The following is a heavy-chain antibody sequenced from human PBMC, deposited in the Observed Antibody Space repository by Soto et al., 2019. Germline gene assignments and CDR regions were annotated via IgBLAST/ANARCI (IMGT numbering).Heavy chain of an antibody. CDR3: AKDYHDGSGFYDNYGMDV. J-gene: IGHJ6*02. CDR1: GLTFSGYA. V-gene: IGHV3-23*01. Sequence: PGGSLRLSCAASGLTFSGYAMSWVRQSPGKGLEWVSGISGSGTSTYYADSVKGRFTISRDNSRNTLYLQMNSLRAEDTAVYYCAKDYHDGSGFYDNYGMDVWGQGTTVTVSS. D-gene: IGHD3-22*01. CDR2: ISGSGTST.